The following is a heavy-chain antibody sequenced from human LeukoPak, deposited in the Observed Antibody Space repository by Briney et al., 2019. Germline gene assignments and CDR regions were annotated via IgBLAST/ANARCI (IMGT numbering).Heavy chain of an antibody. J-gene: IGHJ4*02. CDR2: ISYDGSNK. CDR3: ADLVATSSRPFDY. D-gene: IGHD5-12*01. CDR1: GFTFSSYA. Sequence: AGGSLRLSCAASGFTFSSYAMHWVRQAPGKGLEWVAVISYDGSNKYYADSVKGRFTISRDNSKNTLYLQMNSLRAEDTAVYYCADLVATSSRPFDYWGQGTLVTVSS. V-gene: IGHV3-30*04.